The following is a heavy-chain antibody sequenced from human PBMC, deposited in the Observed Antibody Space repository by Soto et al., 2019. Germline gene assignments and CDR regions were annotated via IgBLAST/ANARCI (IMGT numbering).Heavy chain of an antibody. J-gene: IGHJ4*02. CDR3: AKLRDFVVLPAGILDY. CDR2: ISGGGDTT. D-gene: IGHD2-8*01. CDR1: GFTFSSYG. V-gene: IGHV3-23*01. Sequence: GGSLRLSCAASGFTFSSYGISWLRLSQGKGLEWVSVISGGGDTTYYTPSVKGRFTISRDDFRNTLYLQMNSLRTEDTAIYYCAKLRDFVVLPAGILDYWGPGTLVTVSS.